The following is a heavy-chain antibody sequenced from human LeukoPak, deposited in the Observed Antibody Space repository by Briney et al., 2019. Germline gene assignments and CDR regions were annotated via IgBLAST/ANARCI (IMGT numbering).Heavy chain of an antibody. D-gene: IGHD1-26*01. CDR1: GFTFSRFA. CDR2: ISYAGSNK. J-gene: IGHJ4*02. V-gene: IGHV3-30*18. CDR3: AKGPGIVGATYFDY. Sequence: PGGSLRLSCAASGFTFSRFAMHWVRQAPGKGLEWVALISYAGSNKYYTDSVKGRFTISRDNSKNTLYLQMNSLRAEDTAVYYCAKGPGIVGATYFDYWGQGTLVTVSS.